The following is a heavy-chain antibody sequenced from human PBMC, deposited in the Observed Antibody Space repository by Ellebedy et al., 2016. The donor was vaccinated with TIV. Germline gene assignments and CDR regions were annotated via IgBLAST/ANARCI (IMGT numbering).Heavy chain of an antibody. CDR2: ITPYGGT. V-gene: IGHV4-34*01. Sequence: SETLSLTXAVYGGSFSTYWWSWIRQPPGKGLEWIGEITPYGGTNYSPSLRSRVTISGDRSNNQFSLRLSSVTAADTAVYYCARAPPTSGTLFYWGQGTLVTVSS. CDR3: ARAPPTSGTLFY. D-gene: IGHD3-10*01. CDR1: GGSFSTYW. J-gene: IGHJ4*02.